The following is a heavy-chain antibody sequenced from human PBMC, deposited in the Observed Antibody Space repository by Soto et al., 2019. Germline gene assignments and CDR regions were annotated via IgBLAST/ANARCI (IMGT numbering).Heavy chain of an antibody. D-gene: IGHD3-3*01. CDR1: GFTFSRYS. J-gene: IGHJ6*04. Sequence: GGSLRLSCAASGFTFSRYSMNWVRQAPGKGLEWVSYISSSSSTIYYADSVKGRFTISRDNAKNSLYLQMNSLRAEDTAVYYCARDIPLTIFGMDVWGKGTTVTVSS. CDR3: ARDIPLTIFGMDV. V-gene: IGHV3-48*01. CDR2: ISSSSSTI.